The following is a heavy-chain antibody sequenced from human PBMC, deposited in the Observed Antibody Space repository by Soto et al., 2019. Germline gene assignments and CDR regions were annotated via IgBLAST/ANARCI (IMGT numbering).Heavy chain of an antibody. CDR2: IYYSGST. J-gene: IGHJ4*02. CDR1: SGSISSSYY. D-gene: IGHD3-10*01. Sequence: QLQLQESGPGLVKPSETLSLTCTVSSGSISSSYYWGWIRQPPGKGLEWIGSIYYSGSTYYNPSLKSRVTISVDTSKNQFSLNLSSVTAADTAVYYCATLWFGEGNYWGQGTLVTVSS. CDR3: ATLWFGEGNY. V-gene: IGHV4-39*01.